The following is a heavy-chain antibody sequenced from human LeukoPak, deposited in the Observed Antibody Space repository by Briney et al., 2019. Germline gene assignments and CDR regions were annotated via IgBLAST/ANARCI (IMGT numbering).Heavy chain of an antibody. V-gene: IGHV4-39*07. Sequence: SETLSLTCTVSGGSISSSSYYWGWIRQPPGKGLEWIGSIYYSGSTNYNPSLKSRVTISVDTSKNQFSLKLSSVTAADTAVYYCARGMVRGVITPFYGMDVWGQGTTVTVSS. J-gene: IGHJ6*02. CDR2: IYYSGST. D-gene: IGHD3-10*01. CDR1: GGSISSSSYY. CDR3: ARGMVRGVITPFYGMDV.